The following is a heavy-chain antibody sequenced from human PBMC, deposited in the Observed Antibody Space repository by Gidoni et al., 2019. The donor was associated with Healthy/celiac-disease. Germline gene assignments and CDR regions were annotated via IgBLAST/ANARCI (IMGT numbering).Heavy chain of an antibody. J-gene: IGHJ5*02. CDR1: GGSISSYY. CDR2: IYYSGST. Sequence: QVQLQESGPGLVKPSETLSLTCTVSGGSISSYYWSWIRQPPGKGLEWIGYIYYSGSTNYNPSLKSRVTISVDTSKNQFSLKLSSVTAADTAVYYCARELIVGATNWFDPWGQGTLVTVSS. D-gene: IGHD1-26*01. CDR3: ARELIVGATNWFDP. V-gene: IGHV4-59*01.